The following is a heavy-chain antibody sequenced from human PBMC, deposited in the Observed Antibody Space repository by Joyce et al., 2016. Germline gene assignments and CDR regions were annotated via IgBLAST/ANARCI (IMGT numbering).Heavy chain of an antibody. Sequence: EVQLVESGGGLIQPGGSLRLSCAASGFTVSSNYMSWVRQAPGKGLEWVSVIYSGGSTYYAGSVKGRFTIYRDNSKNTLYLQMNSLRAEDTAVYYCARELIAVAGTDPDAFDIWGQGTMVTVSS. CDR3: ARELIAVAGTDPDAFDI. CDR1: GFTVSSNY. V-gene: IGHV3-53*01. J-gene: IGHJ3*02. D-gene: IGHD6-19*01. CDR2: IYSGGST.